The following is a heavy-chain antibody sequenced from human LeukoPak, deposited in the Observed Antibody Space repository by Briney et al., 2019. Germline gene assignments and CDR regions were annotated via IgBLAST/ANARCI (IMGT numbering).Heavy chain of an antibody. J-gene: IGHJ3*02. D-gene: IGHD2-15*01. CDR3: AKERGCSGGSCYSAAFDI. V-gene: IGHV3-30*18. CDR1: GFTFSSYG. CDR2: ISYDGSNK. Sequence: GRSLRLSCAASGFTFSSYGMHWVRQAPGKGLEWVAVISYDGSNKYYADSVKGRFTISRDNSKNTLYLQMNSLRAEDTAVYYCAKERGCSGGSCYSAAFDIWDQGTMVTVSS.